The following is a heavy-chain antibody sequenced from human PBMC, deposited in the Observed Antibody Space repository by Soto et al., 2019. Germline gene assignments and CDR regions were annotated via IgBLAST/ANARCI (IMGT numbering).Heavy chain of an antibody. J-gene: IGHJ4*02. CDR3: ARVSGRGAVAHFDY. Sequence: SETLSLTCTVSGGSISSYYWSWIRQPPGKGLEWIGYIYYSGSTNYNPSLKSRVTISVDTSKNQFSLKLSSVTAADTAVYYCARVSGRGAVAHFDYWGQGTLVTVSS. V-gene: IGHV4-59*01. D-gene: IGHD6-19*01. CDR1: GGSISSYY. CDR2: IYYSGST.